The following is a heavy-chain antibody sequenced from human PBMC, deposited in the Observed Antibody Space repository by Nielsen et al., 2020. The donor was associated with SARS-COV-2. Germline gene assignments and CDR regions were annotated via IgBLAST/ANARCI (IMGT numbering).Heavy chain of an antibody. CDR3: AKLGGGSSASPYFDY. D-gene: IGHD2-15*01. CDR1: GFIFSSYA. Sequence: GESLKISCTASGFIFSSYAMSWVRQAPGKGLEWVTMVSYDGSVKHYADSVKGRFTISRDNSKNTLYLQMNSLRAEDTALYYCAKLGGGSSASPYFDYWGQGTLVTVSS. J-gene: IGHJ4*02. CDR2: VSYDGSVK. V-gene: IGHV3-30*18.